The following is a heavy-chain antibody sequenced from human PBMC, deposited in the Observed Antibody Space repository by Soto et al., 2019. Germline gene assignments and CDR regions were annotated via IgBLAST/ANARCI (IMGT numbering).Heavy chain of an antibody. CDR2: IYWNDDN. CDR1: GFSLSTGGVG. D-gene: IGHD4-17*01. V-gene: IGHV2-5*01. CDR3: AHRGYGDYPRDNWFDP. J-gene: IGHJ5*02. Sequence: QITLKESGPTLVKPTQTLTLTCTFSGFSLSTGGVGVGWIRQPPGKTLELLALIYWNDDNRYSPSLKSRLTITKDTSKYQVVLTMTNMDPVDTATYYCAHRGYGDYPRDNWFDPWGQGTLVTVSS.